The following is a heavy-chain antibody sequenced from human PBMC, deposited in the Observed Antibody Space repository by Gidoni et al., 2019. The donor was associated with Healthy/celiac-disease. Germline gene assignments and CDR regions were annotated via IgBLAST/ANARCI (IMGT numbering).Heavy chain of an antibody. CDR2: MKSKTDGGTT. Sequence: EVQLVESGGGLVKPGGSLRLSCAASGFTFSNAWLNWVRQAPGQGLEWVGRMKSKTDGGTTDYASPVKGIFTISREDSKNTLYLQMNSLKTEDTAVYYCTTVRAAGFNYYYYYGMDVWGQGTTVTVSS. J-gene: IGHJ6*02. D-gene: IGHD6-13*01. CDR1: GFTFSNAW. CDR3: TTVRAAGFNYYYYYGMDV. V-gene: IGHV3-15*07.